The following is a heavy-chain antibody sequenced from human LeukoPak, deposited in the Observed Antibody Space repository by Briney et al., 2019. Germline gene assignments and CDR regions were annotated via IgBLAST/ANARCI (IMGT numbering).Heavy chain of an antibody. J-gene: IGHJ4*02. Sequence: SETLSLTCTVSGGSISSYSYYWGWIRQPPGKGLEWIGSIYYSGSTYYNPSLKSRVTISVDTSKNQFSLKLSSVTAADTAVYYCAGHGGHIVVVPAAIAFCGGDCPLDYWGQGTLVTVSS. CDR2: IYYSGST. D-gene: IGHD2-2*01. CDR1: GGSISSYSYY. V-gene: IGHV4-39*01. CDR3: AGHGGHIVVVPAAIAFCGGDCPLDY.